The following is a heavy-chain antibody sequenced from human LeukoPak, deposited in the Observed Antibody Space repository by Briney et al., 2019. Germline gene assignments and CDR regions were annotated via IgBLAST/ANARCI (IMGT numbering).Heavy chain of an antibody. J-gene: IGHJ6*03. CDR2: VYPGDSDT. CDR3: ARHKRAQNYESRGSCTNGLCPLDYYYYYYYMDV. D-gene: IGHD2-8*01. Sequence: GESLKISCKASGYSFISYWIGWVRQMPGKGLEWMGIVYPGDSDTRYSPSFLGKVSISADKSITTAYLQWSSLEASDTAVYYCARHKRAQNYESRGSCTNGLCPLDYYYYYYYMDVWGKGTTVTVSS. CDR1: GYSFISYW. V-gene: IGHV5-51*01.